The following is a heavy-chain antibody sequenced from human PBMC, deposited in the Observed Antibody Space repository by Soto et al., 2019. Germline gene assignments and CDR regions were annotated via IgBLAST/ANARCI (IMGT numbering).Heavy chain of an antibody. D-gene: IGHD4-17*01. CDR2: INHSGSA. CDR1: LRGYK. V-gene: IGHV4-34*01. CDR3: ARAPLRWYPTILTAFDI. Sequence: LRGYKWNHHSQPPGKGLEWIGAINHSGSANYTPSLQSRVTISVDTSKNQFSLKLSSVTAADTAVYYWARAPLRWYPTILTAFDIWGQGTMVT. J-gene: IGHJ3*02.